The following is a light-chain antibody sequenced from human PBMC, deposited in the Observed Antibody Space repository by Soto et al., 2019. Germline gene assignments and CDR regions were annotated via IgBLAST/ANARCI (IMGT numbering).Light chain of an antibody. CDR1: QSVSSN. V-gene: IGKV3-15*01. CDR2: GAS. CDR3: QQYNNWPRT. J-gene: IGKJ1*01. Sequence: EIVMTQSPATLSVSPGDRATLSCRASQSVSSNLAWYQQKFGQAPRLLIYGASTRATGIPARFSGSESGTEFTLTISSLQSEDFAVYYCQQYNNWPRTFGQGTKVEIK.